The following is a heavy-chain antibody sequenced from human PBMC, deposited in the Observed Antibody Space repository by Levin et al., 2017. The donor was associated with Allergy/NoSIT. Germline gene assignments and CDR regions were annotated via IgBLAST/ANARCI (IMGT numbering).Heavy chain of an antibody. CDR3: ARGPWAVVSGFDY. CDR1: GDSISSYY. CDR2: MFNSGST. J-gene: IGHJ4*02. Sequence: PSETLSLTCTVSGDSISSYYWSWIRQSPGKGLEWIGYMFNSGSTNYNPSLKSRVTISVDTSKNQFSLKLSSLTPADTAVYYCARGPWAVVSGFDYWGQGILVTVSS. V-gene: IGHV4-59*01. D-gene: IGHD2-21*01.